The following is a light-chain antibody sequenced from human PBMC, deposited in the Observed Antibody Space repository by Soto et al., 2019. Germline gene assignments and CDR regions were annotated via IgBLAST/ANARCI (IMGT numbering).Light chain of an antibody. CDR3: QQYGRSPGLLT. J-gene: IGKJ3*01. CDR2: DAS. CDR1: QSVTSTY. V-gene: IGKV3-20*01. Sequence: EIVLTQSPGTLSLSPGERVTLSCRASQSVTSTYLAWYQQKPGQAPRLLIYDASTRATGIPDRFSGSGSGTDFPLTISRLEPADFAVYYCQQYGRSPGLLTFGPGTKVDIK.